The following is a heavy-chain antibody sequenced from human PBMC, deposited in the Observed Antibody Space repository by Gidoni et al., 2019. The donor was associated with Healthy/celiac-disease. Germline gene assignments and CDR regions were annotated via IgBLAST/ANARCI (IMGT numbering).Heavy chain of an antibody. Sequence: QVQLVESGGGVVQPGRSLRLSCAASGFTFSSYGMNWVRQAPGKGLEWVAVIWYDGSNKYYADSVKGRFTISRDNSKNTLYLQMNSLRAEDTAVYYCAREEISWGSFGYWGQGTLVTVSS. J-gene: IGHJ4*02. CDR1: GFTFSSYG. V-gene: IGHV3-33*01. CDR3: AREEISWGSFGY. CDR2: IWYDGSNK. D-gene: IGHD7-27*01.